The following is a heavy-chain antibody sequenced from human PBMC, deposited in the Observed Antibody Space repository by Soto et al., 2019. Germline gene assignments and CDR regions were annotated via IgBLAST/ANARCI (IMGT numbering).Heavy chain of an antibody. V-gene: IGHV1-69*13. J-gene: IGHJ3*02. CDR1: GGTFSSYA. D-gene: IGHD2-2*01. CDR2: IIPIFGTA. CDR3: ARGGRVVPAPDAFDI. Sequence: GASVKVSCKASGGTFSSYAISWVRQAPGQGLEWMGGIIPIFGTANYAQKFQGRVTITADESTSTAYMELSSLRSEDTAVYYCARGGRVVPAPDAFDIWGQGTMVTVSS.